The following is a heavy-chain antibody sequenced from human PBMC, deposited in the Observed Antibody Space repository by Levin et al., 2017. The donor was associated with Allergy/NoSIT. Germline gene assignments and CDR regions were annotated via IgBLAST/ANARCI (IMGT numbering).Heavy chain of an antibody. CDR3: ASDAAAGTADAFDI. V-gene: IGHV3-53*01. D-gene: IGHD6-13*01. CDR1: GFTVSSNY. CDR2: IYSGGST. Sequence: GGSLRLSCAASGFTVSSNYMSWVRQAPGKGLEWVSVIYSGGSTYYADSVKGRFTISRDNSKNTLYLQMNSLRAEDTAVYYCASDAAAGTADAFDIWGQGTMVTVSS. J-gene: IGHJ3*02.